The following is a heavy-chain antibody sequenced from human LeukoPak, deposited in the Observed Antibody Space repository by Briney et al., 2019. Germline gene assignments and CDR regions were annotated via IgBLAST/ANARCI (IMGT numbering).Heavy chain of an antibody. CDR3: ARETVTGVVWYFDL. V-gene: IGHV1-69*06. D-gene: IGHD4-17*01. J-gene: IGHJ2*01. CDR1: GYTFTSYY. CDR2: IIPIFGTA. Sequence: ASVKVSCKASGYTFTSYYMHWVRQAPGQGLEWMGGIIPIFGTANYAQKFQGRVTITADKSTSTAYMELSSLRSEDTAVYYCARETVTGVVWYFDLWGRGTLVTVSS.